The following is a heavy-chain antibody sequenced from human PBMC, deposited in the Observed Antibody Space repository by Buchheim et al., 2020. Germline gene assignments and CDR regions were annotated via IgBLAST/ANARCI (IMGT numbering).Heavy chain of an antibody. D-gene: IGHD3-9*01. CDR3: ARWGYQYYDVLTGYYTSYYFDC. V-gene: IGHV4-34*01. CDR2: INDNGNT. CDR1: GGSFSGYY. Sequence: QVQLQQWGAGLLKPSETLSLTCGVYGGSFSGYYWSWLRQSPGKGLEWIGDINDNGNTNYNPSLESRVTLSVDTSQNQFSVKLSSVTAADTAVYYCARWGYQYYDVLTGYYTSYYFDCWGQGTL. J-gene: IGHJ4*02.